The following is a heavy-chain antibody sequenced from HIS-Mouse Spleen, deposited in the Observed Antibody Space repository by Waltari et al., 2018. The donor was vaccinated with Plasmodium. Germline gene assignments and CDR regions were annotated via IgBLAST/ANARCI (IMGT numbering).Heavy chain of an antibody. CDR2: IKQDGSEK. D-gene: IGHD6-13*01. Sequence: EVQLVESGGGLVQPGGCVRLSCAASGSTFSSYWMSWVRQAPGKGLDVVANIKQDGSEKYYVDSVKGRFTISRDNAKNSLYLQMNSLRAEDTAVYYCASSWYWYFDLWGRGTLVTVSS. CDR3: ASSWYWYFDL. CDR1: GSTFSSYW. J-gene: IGHJ2*01. V-gene: IGHV3-7*01.